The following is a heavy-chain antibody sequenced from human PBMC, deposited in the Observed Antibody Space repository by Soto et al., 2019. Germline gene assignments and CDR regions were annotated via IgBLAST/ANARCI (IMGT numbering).Heavy chain of an antibody. CDR2: VHDTGTT. CDR3: ARGLSSPSAAGV. D-gene: IGHD6-6*01. J-gene: IGHJ4*02. V-gene: IGHV4-39*01. Sequence: QLQLQESGPGLVKPSETLSLTCAVSGGSVSSGGNYCGWIRQSPGKGLEWIGSVHDTGTTHYNPSLTSRVTISVDTSKNQFSLNVNSVTAADTAVYYCARGLSSPSAAGVWGQGTLVTVSS. CDR1: GGSVSSGGNY.